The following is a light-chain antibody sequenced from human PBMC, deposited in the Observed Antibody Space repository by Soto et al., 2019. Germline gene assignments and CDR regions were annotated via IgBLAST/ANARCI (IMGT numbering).Light chain of an antibody. CDR3: HQRQSWPRT. Sequence: IVVRPSRASLSVSPGERATLSCRASQYINTRLAWYQHRPGQAPRLLIYQTSIRAAGIPARFSASGTGTDFTLTISDVQPEDFAVYYCHQRQSWPRTFGQGTKVDIK. V-gene: IGKV3D-15*03. CDR2: QTS. CDR1: QYINTR. J-gene: IGKJ1*01.